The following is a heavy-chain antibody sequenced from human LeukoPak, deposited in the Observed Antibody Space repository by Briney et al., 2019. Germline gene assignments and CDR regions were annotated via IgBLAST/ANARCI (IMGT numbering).Heavy chain of an antibody. Sequence: PGGSLRLSCAASGFTFSSYGMHWVRQAPGKGLEWVAFIRYDGSNKYYADSVKGRFTISRDNSKNTLYLQMNSLRAEDTAVYYCAKELGSSWYPPDMDVWGKGTTVTISS. CDR2: IRYDGSNK. D-gene: IGHD6-13*01. V-gene: IGHV3-30*02. CDR1: GFTFSSYG. CDR3: AKELGSSWYPPDMDV. J-gene: IGHJ6*03.